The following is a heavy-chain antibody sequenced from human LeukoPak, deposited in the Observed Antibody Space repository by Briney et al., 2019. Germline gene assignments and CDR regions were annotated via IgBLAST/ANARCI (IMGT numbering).Heavy chain of an antibody. CDR2: IKEDGSAK. V-gene: IGHV3-7*03. J-gene: IGHJ5*02. CDR1: GFTFSNYW. Sequence: GGSLRLSCAASGFTFSNYWMSWVRQAPGKGLEWVANIKEDGSAKYYVDSVKGRFTISRDNSKNTLYLQMNSLRAEDTAVYYCAKDTTSGWPNWFDPWGQGTLVTVSS. CDR3: AKDTTSGWPNWFDP. D-gene: IGHD6-19*01.